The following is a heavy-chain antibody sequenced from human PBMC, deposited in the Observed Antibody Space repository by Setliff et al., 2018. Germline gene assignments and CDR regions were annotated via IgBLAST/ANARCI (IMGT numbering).Heavy chain of an antibody. CDR3: ARGPLGDYLYFYYYMDV. CDR2: ISDDGSNK. V-gene: IGHV3-30-3*01. J-gene: IGHJ6*03. CDR1: GFTFSIHA. Sequence: GGSLRLSCAASGFTFSIHALHWVRQAPGKGLEWVAVISDDGSNKYYADSVKGRFTISRDNSKNTLYLQMNSLRSEDTAVYFCARGPLGDYLYFYYYMDVWGKGTTVTVSS. D-gene: IGHD4-17*01.